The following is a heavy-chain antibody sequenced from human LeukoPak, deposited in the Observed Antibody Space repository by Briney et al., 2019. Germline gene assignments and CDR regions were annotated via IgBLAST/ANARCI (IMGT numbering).Heavy chain of an antibody. V-gene: IGHV1-58*01. D-gene: IGHD2-15*01. J-gene: IGHJ5*02. CDR2: IVVGSGNT. Sequence: ASVKVSCKASGFTFTSSAVQWVRQARGQRLEWIGWIVVGSGNTNYAQKFQERVTITRDMSTSTAYMELSSLRSEDTAVYYCAADIIGYCSGGSCYSVEVPYIWFDPWGQGTLVTVSS. CDR1: GFTFTSSA. CDR3: AADIIGYCSGGSCYSVEVPYIWFDP.